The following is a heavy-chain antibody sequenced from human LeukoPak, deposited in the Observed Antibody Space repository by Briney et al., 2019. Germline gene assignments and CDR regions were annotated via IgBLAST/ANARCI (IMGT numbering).Heavy chain of an antibody. Sequence: SETLFLTCTVSGGSISSSSYYWGWLRQPPGKGLEWIGSIYYSGSTYYNPSLKSRVTISVDTSKNQFSLKLSSVTAADTAVYYCARSHYDILSPDYWGQGTLVTVSS. D-gene: IGHD3-9*01. CDR3: ARSHYDILSPDY. V-gene: IGHV4-39*07. CDR2: IYYSGST. CDR1: GGSISSSSYY. J-gene: IGHJ4*02.